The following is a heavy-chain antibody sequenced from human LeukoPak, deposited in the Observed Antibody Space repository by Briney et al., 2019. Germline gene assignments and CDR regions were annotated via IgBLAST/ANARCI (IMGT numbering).Heavy chain of an antibody. Sequence: GRSLRLSCAASGFFFDDYGMHWVRQVPGKGLEWVSGISWQSNTRKYADSVKGRFTISRDNSKNTLYLQMNSLRAEDTAVYYCAREDVVYSSSLYLIDNWGQGTLVTVSS. CDR1: GFFFDDYG. J-gene: IGHJ4*02. CDR3: AREDVVYSSSLYLIDN. V-gene: IGHV3-9*01. CDR2: ISWQSNTR. D-gene: IGHD6-13*01.